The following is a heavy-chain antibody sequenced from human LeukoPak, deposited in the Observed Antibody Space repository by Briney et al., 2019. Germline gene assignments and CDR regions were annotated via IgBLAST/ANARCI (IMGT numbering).Heavy chain of an antibody. CDR1: GFTLDDFC. Sequence: GAPGPSLAALGFTLDDFCIRRVRQAPGKGAGLGSGINWNGGSTGYADSVKGRFTISRDNAKNSLYLQMNSLRAEDTALYHCARAPDYSNLLYFHHWGQGTLVTVSS. CDR3: ARAPDYSNLLYFHH. D-gene: IGHD4-11*01. V-gene: IGHV3-20*02. CDR2: INWNGGST. J-gene: IGHJ1*01.